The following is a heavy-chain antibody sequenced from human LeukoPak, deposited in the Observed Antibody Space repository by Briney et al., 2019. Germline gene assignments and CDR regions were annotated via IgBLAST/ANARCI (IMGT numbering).Heavy chain of an antibody. V-gene: IGHV4-4*07. CDR2: IYTSGST. D-gene: IGHD5-18*01. CDR1: GGSTSSYY. Sequence: PSETLSLTCTVSGGSTSSYYWSWIRQPAGKGLEWIGRIYTSGSTDYNPSLKSRVSMSVDTSKNQFSLKLSSVTAADTAVYYCAREAAANHFDYWGQGTLVTVSS. J-gene: IGHJ4*02. CDR3: AREAAANHFDY.